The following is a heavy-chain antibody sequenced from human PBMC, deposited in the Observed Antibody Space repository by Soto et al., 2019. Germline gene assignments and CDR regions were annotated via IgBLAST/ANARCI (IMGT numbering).Heavy chain of an antibody. CDR2: ISYSGRT. V-gene: IGHV4-31*03. Sequence: QVQLQESGPGLVQPSQTLSLTCTVSGGSISSGGYYWSWIRQHPGKGLEWIGYISYSGRTYYNPSLKSRVTITAYTSTNKFYLILSPVTAAVTAVYYCAGGLGGYVSGEGYFDYWGQGTLVTVSS. D-gene: IGHD3-10*01. CDR1: GGSISSGGYY. CDR3: AGGLGGYVSGEGYFDY. J-gene: IGHJ4*02.